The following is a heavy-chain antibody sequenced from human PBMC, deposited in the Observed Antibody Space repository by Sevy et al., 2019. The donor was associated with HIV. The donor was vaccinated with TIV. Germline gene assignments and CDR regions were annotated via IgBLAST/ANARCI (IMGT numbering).Heavy chain of an antibody. J-gene: IGHJ4*02. CDR1: GFTFSSYA. D-gene: IGHD3-22*01. CDR2: ISYDGSNK. Sequence: GGSLRLSCAASGFTFSSYAMHWVRQAPGKGLEWVAVISYDGSNKYYADSVKGRFTISRDNSKNTLYQQMNSLRAEDTAVYYCARAHDRDPFDYWGQGTLVTVSS. CDR3: ARAHDRDPFDY. V-gene: IGHV3-30-3*01.